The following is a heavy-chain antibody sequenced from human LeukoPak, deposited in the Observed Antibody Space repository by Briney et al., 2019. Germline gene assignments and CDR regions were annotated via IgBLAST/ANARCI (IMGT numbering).Heavy chain of an antibody. CDR2: TSVYNSNT. D-gene: IGHD6-13*01. CDR1: GYSFSDFY. V-gene: IGHV1-18*04. Sequence: ASVKVSCKASGYSFSDFYMHWVRQAPGQGLEWVGWTSVYNSNTNYAQKLPGRVTMTTDISPCTAYMELRSPRSDDTAVYYCARDMVGLAADGNWFDPWGQGTLVTVSS. J-gene: IGHJ5*02. CDR3: ARDMVGLAADGNWFDP.